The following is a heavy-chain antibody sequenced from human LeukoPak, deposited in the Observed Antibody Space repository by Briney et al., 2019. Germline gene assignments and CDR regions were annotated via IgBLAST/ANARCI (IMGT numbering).Heavy chain of an antibody. D-gene: IGHD4-17*01. V-gene: IGHV4-39*01. CDR3: ARRYGDYVFDY. CDR2: IYYTGST. Sequence: PSETLALTCTVSGGSISSSSHYWGWVRQPPGKGLEWVGSIYYTGSTYYNPSLKSRVTISVDTSKNQFSLHLTSVTAADTAVYYCARRYGDYVFDYWGQGTLVTVSS. J-gene: IGHJ4*02. CDR1: GGSISSSSHY.